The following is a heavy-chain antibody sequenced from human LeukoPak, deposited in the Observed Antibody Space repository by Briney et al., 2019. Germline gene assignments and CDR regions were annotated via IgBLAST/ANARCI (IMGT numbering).Heavy chain of an antibody. D-gene: IGHD2/OR15-2a*01. CDR1: GFSLSGYW. J-gene: IGHJ4*02. CDR2: IGKDGSWI. Sequence: PGGSLRLSCAAPGFSLSGYWMSWVRQAPGQGLEWVANIGKDGSWIHYADSVKGRFTISRDNAKNSLYLQMNSLRDDDTAIYYCARDLDFYATDYWGQGTLVTVSS. CDR3: ARDLDFYATDY. V-gene: IGHV3-7*01.